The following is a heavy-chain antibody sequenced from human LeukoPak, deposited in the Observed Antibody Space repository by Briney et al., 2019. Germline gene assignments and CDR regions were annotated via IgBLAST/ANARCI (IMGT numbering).Heavy chain of an antibody. V-gene: IGHV4-38-2*02. CDR1: GYSISSGYY. CDR3: ARDVYSYGPYYYYYMDV. CDR2: IYHSGAT. D-gene: IGHD5-18*01. Sequence: SETLSLTCTVSGYSISSGYYWGWIRQSPEKGLEGIGSIYHSGATYYNRSLKSRITTSVDTSKNQFSLKLSPVTAADTAVYYCARDVYSYGPYYYYYMDVWGKGTTVTVSS. J-gene: IGHJ6*03.